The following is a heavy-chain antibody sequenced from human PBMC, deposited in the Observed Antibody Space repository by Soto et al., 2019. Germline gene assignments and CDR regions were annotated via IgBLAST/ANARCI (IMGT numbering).Heavy chain of an antibody. J-gene: IGHJ6*02. CDR2: ISSSGSTI. CDR1: GFTFSSYE. CDR3: ASSCSGGSCYPGYYYYGMDV. V-gene: IGHV3-48*03. D-gene: IGHD2-15*01. Sequence: PWGSLRLSCAASGFTFSSYEMNWVRQAPGKGLEWVSYISSSGSTIYYADSVKGRFTISRDNAKNSLYLQMNSLRAEDTAVYYCASSCSGGSCYPGYYYYGMDVWGQGTTVTVSS.